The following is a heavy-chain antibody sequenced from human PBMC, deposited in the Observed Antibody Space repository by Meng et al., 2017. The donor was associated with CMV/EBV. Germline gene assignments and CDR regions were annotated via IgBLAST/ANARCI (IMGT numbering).Heavy chain of an antibody. D-gene: IGHD1-1*01. J-gene: IGHJ4*02. CDR2: ITSSGRTK. CDR1: GFIFSDYY. CDR3: ARDLPSDPSLDPIGLDY. V-gene: IGHV3-11*01. Sequence: GGSLRLSCAASGFIFSDYYMSWIRQAPGKGLEWVSYITSSGRTKYYADSVKCRFTISRDNAKNSLYLQMNSLRAEDTALYYCARDLPSDPSLDPIGLDYWGQGTLVTVSS.